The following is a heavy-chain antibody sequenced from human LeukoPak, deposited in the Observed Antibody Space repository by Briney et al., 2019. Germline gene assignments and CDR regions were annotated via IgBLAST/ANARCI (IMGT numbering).Heavy chain of an antibody. J-gene: IGHJ6*03. CDR1: GGSFSGYY. D-gene: IGHD3-3*01. V-gene: IGHV4-34*01. CDR2: INHSGST. Sequence: SETLSLTCAVYGGSFSGYYWSWIRQPPGKGLEWIGEINHSGSTNYNPSLKSRVTISVDTSKNQFSLKLGSVTAADTAVYYCARSRRELRFLEWLSRDVYYYYYMDVWGKGTTVTVSS. CDR3: ARSRRELRFLEWLSRDVYYYYYMDV.